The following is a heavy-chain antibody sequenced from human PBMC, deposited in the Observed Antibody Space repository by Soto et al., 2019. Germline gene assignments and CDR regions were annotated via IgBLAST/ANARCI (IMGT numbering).Heavy chain of an antibody. J-gene: IGHJ4*02. CDR3: ARLTAAAGKDNDY. V-gene: IGHV3-48*03. D-gene: IGHD6-13*01. Sequence: PWGSLRLSCSASVFTFSSYEMNWFRQAPGKGLEWVSYISSSGSTIYYADSVKGRFTISRDNAKNSLYLQMNSLRAEDTAVYYCARLTAAAGKDNDYWGQGTLVTVSS. CDR2: ISSSGSTI. CDR1: VFTFSSYE.